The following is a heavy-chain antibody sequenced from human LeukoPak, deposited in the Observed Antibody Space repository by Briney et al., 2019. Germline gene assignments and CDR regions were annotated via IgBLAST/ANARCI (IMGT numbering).Heavy chain of an antibody. CDR2: IYPSDFDT. V-gene: IGHV5-51*01. J-gene: IGHJ5*02. D-gene: IGHD1-1*01. Sequence: RASVKVSCKASGYTFTSYWIAWVRQMPGMGLEWMGSIYPSDFDTRYSPSFQGQVTISADKSISTAYLQWSSLKASDTAMYYCARSGTTGTRWFDPWGQGTLVTVSS. CDR1: GYTFTSYW. CDR3: ARSGTTGTRWFDP.